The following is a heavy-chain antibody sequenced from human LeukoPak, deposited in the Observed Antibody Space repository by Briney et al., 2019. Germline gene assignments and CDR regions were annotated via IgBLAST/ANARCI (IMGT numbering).Heavy chain of an antibody. CDR2: ISGSGDRT. CDR3: AKDSSYYGSGTYMY. Sequence: PGGSLRLSCAASGFTFSSYDVSWVRQAPGKGLEWVSAISGSGDRTHYADSVKGRFTISRDNSKNTLYLQINSLRAEDTAVYYCAKDSSYYGSGTYMYWGQGTLVTVSS. D-gene: IGHD3-10*01. CDR1: GFTFSSYD. J-gene: IGHJ4*02. V-gene: IGHV3-23*01.